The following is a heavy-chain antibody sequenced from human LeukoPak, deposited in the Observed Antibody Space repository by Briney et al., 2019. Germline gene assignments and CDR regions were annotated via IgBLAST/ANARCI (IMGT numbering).Heavy chain of an antibody. CDR1: GFTISRYD. CDR3: AADTDYDAFDI. D-gene: IGHD4-11*01. J-gene: IGHJ3*02. CDR2: LSTTGDT. Sequence: GGSLRLSCAASGFTISRYDIHWVRQVTGKGLEWVSFLSTTGDTYYQDSMKGRFTISRDTVRNSVYLQMDSLRADDTAVYYCAADTDYDAFDIWGQGTMVTVSS. V-gene: IGHV3-13*01.